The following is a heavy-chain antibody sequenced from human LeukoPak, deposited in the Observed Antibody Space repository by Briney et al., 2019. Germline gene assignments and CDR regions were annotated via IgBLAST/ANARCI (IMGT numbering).Heavy chain of an antibody. CDR1: GGSISSYY. CDR3: AGGEAVAGTLSFDY. Sequence: PSETLSLTCTVSGGSISSYYWSWIRQPAGKGLEWIGRIYTSGSANYNPSLKSRVTMSVDTSKNQFSLKLSSVTAADTAVYYCAGGEAVAGTLSFDYWGQGTLVTVSS. D-gene: IGHD6-19*01. CDR2: IYTSGSA. V-gene: IGHV4-4*07. J-gene: IGHJ4*02.